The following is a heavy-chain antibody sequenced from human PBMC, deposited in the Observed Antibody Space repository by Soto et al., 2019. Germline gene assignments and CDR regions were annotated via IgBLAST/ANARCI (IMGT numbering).Heavy chain of an antibody. D-gene: IGHD1-26*01. CDR1: GYTFTSYY. Sequence: QVQLVQSGAEVKKPGASVKVSCKASGYTFTSYYMHWVRQAPGQGLEWMGWINPDSGLTYYPHKFQYRVTMTRDTSISTAYMELSRLTSDDTALYSCARYRGGRDVWGQGTTVIVSS. CDR2: INPDSGLT. V-gene: IGHV1-2*02. CDR3: ARYRGGRDV. J-gene: IGHJ6*02.